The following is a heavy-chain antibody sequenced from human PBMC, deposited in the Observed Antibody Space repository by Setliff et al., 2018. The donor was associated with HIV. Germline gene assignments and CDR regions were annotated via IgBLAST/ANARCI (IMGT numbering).Heavy chain of an antibody. D-gene: IGHD3-10*01. Sequence: PGGSLRLSCAASRFDFNNYWMCWVRQAPGKGLEWVDNIGQDGSEKNYVDSVKGRFTISRDNAKNSMDLQMNSLRAEGTAIYYCARKLRPGHGVDVWGQGTTVTVSS. CDR3: ARKLRPGHGVDV. J-gene: IGHJ6*02. V-gene: IGHV3-7*01. CDR1: RFDFNNYW. CDR2: IGQDGSEK.